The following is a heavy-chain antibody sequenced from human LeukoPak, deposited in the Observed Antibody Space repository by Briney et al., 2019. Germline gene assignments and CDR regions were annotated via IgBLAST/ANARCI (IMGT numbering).Heavy chain of an antibody. D-gene: IGHD2-2*03. Sequence: PGGSLRLSCAASGFTFSSYWMSWVRQAPGKGLEWVANIKQDGSEKYYVDPVKGRFTISRDDSKNTLYLQMNSLRAEDTAVYYCAKDGGLWISAHWGDSWGRGTLVTVSS. CDR2: IKQDGSEK. V-gene: IGHV3-7*03. J-gene: IGHJ4*02. CDR1: GFTFSSYW. CDR3: AKDGGLWISAHWGDS.